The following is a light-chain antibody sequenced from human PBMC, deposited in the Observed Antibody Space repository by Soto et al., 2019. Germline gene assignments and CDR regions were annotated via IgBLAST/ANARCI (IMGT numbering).Light chain of an antibody. V-gene: IGKV1-39*01. CDR1: QSIRSY. J-gene: IGKJ4*01. CDR3: QQADSFPLT. Sequence: DIQLTQSPSSLSASVGDRVTITCRASQSIRSYLNWYQQKPGKAPKLLIYAASSFQTGVPSRFSGSGSGTDFTLTISSLQPEDFATYFCQQADSFPLTFGGGTKVDIK. CDR2: AAS.